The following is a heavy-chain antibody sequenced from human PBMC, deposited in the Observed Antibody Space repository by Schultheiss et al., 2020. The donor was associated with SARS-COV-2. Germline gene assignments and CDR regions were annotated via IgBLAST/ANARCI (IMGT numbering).Heavy chain of an antibody. CDR3: ARVRPGYVDY. J-gene: IGHJ4*02. Sequence: GGSLRLSCSPSGFTFITYAMHWVRQAPGRGLEYVSTISSNGGSTYYADSVKGRFTISRDNSKNTLYLQMNSLRAEDTAVYYCARVRPGYVDYWGQGTLVTVSS. D-gene: IGHD6-13*01. CDR1: GFTFITYA. V-gene: IGHV3-64*04. CDR2: ISSNGGST.